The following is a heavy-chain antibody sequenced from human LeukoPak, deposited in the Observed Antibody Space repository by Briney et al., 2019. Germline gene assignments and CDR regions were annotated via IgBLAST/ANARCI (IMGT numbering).Heavy chain of an antibody. CDR3: ARDGYNYFDY. D-gene: IGHD5-24*01. CDR2: ISYDGSNK. J-gene: IGHJ4*02. Sequence: GGSLRLSCEASGFTFNQFWMHWVRQAPGKGLEWVAVISYDGSNKYYADSVKGRFTISRDNSKNTLYLQMNSLRAEDTAVYYCARDGYNYFDYWGQGTLVTVSS. CDR1: GFTFNQFW. V-gene: IGHV3-30-3*01.